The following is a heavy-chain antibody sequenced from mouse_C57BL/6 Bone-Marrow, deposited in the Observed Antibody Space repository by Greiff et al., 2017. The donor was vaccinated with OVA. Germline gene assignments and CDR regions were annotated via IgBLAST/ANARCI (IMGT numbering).Heavy chain of an antibody. J-gene: IGHJ2*01. CDR1: GYTFTTYP. CDR3: ARYGYYGSSYYFDY. Sequence: QVQLQQSGAELVKPGASVKMSCKASGYTFTTYPIEWMKQNHGKSLEWIGNFHPYNDDTKYNEKFKGKATLTVAKSSSTVYLELSRLTSDDSAVYYCARYGYYGSSYYFDYWGQGTTLTVSS. D-gene: IGHD1-1*01. CDR2: FHPYNDDT. V-gene: IGHV1-47*01.